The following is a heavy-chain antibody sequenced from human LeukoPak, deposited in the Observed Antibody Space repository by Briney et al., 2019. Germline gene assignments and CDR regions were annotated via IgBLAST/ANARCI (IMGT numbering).Heavy chain of an antibody. CDR3: ATGRSTLDY. Sequence: GGSLRLSCAASGFIFSNYVMHWVRQAPGKGLDWVALIWYDGSNDYYAGSVKGRFTISRDNSKSTLYLQMASLRGDDTAVYYCATGRSTLDYWGQGTLVSVSS. J-gene: IGHJ4*02. CDR2: IWYDGSND. CDR1: GFIFSNYV. V-gene: IGHV3-33*01. D-gene: IGHD2-2*01.